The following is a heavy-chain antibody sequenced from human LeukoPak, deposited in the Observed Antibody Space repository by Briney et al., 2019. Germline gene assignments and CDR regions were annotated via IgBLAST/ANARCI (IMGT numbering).Heavy chain of an antibody. D-gene: IGHD6-13*01. CDR3: ARARRYRSSWYHDY. V-gene: IGHV3-33*01. Sequence: PGGSLRLSCAASGFTFSSYGMHWVRQAPGKGLEWVAVIWFDGSNKNYADSVKGRFTISRDNSKNTVYLQMNSLRAEDTAVYYCARARRYRSSWYHDYWGQGSLVTVSS. CDR1: GFTFSSYG. J-gene: IGHJ4*02. CDR2: IWFDGSNK.